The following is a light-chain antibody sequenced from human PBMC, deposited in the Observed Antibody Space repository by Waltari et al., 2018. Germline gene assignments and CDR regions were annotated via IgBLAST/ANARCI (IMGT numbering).Light chain of an antibody. J-gene: IGKJ4*01. CDR1: QSVSSSY. Sequence: EIVLTQSPGTLSLSPGERATLSCRASQSVSSSYLAWYQQKPGQAPRLLISGASSRATGLPDRFSGSGSGTDFTLTISRLEPEDFAVYYCQQYGSSPPRLTFGGGTKVEIK. CDR2: GAS. CDR3: QQYGSSPPRLT. V-gene: IGKV3-20*01.